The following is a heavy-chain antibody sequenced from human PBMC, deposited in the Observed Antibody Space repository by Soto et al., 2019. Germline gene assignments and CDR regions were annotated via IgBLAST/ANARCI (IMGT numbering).Heavy chain of an antibody. CDR3: ARASRRITIFGVAHYYYGMNV. Sequence: ASVKVSCKASGYTFISYDINWVRQATGQGLEWMGWMNPNSGNTGYAQKFQGRVTMTRNTSISTAYMELSSLRSEDTAVYYCARASRRITIFGVAHYYYGMNVWGQGTTVTVSS. J-gene: IGHJ6*02. D-gene: IGHD3-3*01. CDR2: MNPNSGNT. V-gene: IGHV1-8*01. CDR1: GYTFISYD.